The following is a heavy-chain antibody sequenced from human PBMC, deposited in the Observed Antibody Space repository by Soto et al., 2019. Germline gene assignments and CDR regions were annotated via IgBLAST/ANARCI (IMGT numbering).Heavy chain of an antibody. CDR1: GGSISSNHYC. CDR2: IYYNENT. Sequence: PSETLSLTCTVSGGSISSNHYCWGWVRQPPGKGLEWIGTIYYNENTYSNPSLRGRVTISVDTSKNQFSLKLSSVTAADTAVYFCASLSYSGSYYLHPFDYWGQGTLVTVSS. D-gene: IGHD1-26*01. J-gene: IGHJ4*02. CDR3: ASLSYSGSYYLHPFDY. V-gene: IGHV4-39*01.